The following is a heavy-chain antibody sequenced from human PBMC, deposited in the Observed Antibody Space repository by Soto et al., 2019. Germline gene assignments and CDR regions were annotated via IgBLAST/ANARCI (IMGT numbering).Heavy chain of an antibody. V-gene: IGHV1-8*01. CDR3: ASAVAAYPGDWFDP. Sequence: ASVKVSCKASGYTFTIYDINWVLQATGQGLEWMGWMNPNSGNTGYAQKFQGRVTMTRNTSISTAYMELSSLRSEDTAVYYCASAVAAYPGDWFDPWGQGTLVTVS. CDR1: GYTFTIYD. CDR2: MNPNSGNT. D-gene: IGHD6-13*01. J-gene: IGHJ5*02.